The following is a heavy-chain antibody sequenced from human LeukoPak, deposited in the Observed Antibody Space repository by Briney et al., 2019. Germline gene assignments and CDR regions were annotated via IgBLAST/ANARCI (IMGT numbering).Heavy chain of an antibody. D-gene: IGHD2-21*02. V-gene: IGHV3-49*03. Sequence: AGGSLRLSCTASGFTFGDYAMSWFRQAPGKGLEWVGFIRSKAYGGTTEYAASVKGRFTISRDDSKSIAYLQMNSLKTEDTAVYYCSGTQYCGGDCYHDYWGQGTLVTVSS. CDR1: GFTFGDYA. CDR2: IRSKAYGGTT. CDR3: SGTQYCGGDCYHDY. J-gene: IGHJ4*02.